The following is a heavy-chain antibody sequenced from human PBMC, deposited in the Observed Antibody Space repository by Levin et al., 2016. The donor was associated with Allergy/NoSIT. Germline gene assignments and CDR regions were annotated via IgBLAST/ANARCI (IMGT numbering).Heavy chain of an antibody. Sequence: WIRQPPGKGLEWIGSMYHSGSTYYNSSLESRVTISVDTSNNQFSLKLTSVTASDTAVYYCARHDGGSGSSNYFGLWGRGTLVTVSS. CDR2: MYHSGST. V-gene: IGHV4-39*01. D-gene: IGHD3-10*01. J-gene: IGHJ2*01. CDR3: ARHDGGSGSSNYFGL.